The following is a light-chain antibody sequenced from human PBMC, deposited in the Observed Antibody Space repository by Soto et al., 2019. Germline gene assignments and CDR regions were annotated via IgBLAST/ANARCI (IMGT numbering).Light chain of an antibody. V-gene: IGKV1-39*01. J-gene: IGKJ1*01. CDR1: QNVNRY. CDR2: AAS. Sequence: IRLTQSPSSLYASVGDRVTITCRTSQNVNRYLNWYQEQPGKAPKLLIYAASILQSGVTSRFSGSGSGTDFTLAISSLHPEDFTTYYCQQSYGIPQTFGPGTKVEIK. CDR3: QQSYGIPQT.